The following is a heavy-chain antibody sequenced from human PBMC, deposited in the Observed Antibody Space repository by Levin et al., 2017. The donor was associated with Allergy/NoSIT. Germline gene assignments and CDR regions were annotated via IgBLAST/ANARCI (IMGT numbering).Heavy chain of an antibody. J-gene: IGHJ6*03. V-gene: IGHV4-34*01. D-gene: IGHD2-2*02. CDR3: ARARPPRYCSSTSCYNRYYYYYYMDV. CDR2: INHSGST. Sequence: SETLSLTCAVYGGSFSGYYWSWIRQPPGKGLEWIGEINHSGSTNYNPSLKSRVTISVDTSKNQFSLKLSSVTAADTAVYYCARARPPRYCSSTSCYNRYYYYYYMDVWGKGTTVTVSS. CDR1: GGSFSGYY.